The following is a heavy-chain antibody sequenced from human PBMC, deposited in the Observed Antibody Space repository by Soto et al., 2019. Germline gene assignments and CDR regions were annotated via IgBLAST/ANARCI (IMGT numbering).Heavy chain of an antibody. D-gene: IGHD6-19*01. CDR1: GFSFSRHG. CDR3: ARDTSSTYYYYGMDL. V-gene: IGHV3-30-3*01. J-gene: IGHJ6*02. Sequence: GGSLRLSCAASGFSFSRHGMHWVRQAPGKGLEWVAVISYDGSNQDYADSVKGRFSISRDNSKNTVYLQMNSLRVEDSAVYYCARDTSSTYYYYGMDLWGQGTTVTVSS. CDR2: ISYDGSNQ.